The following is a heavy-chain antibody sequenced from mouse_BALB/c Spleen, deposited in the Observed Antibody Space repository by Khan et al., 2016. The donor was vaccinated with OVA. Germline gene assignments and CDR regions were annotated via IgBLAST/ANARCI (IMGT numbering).Heavy chain of an antibody. CDR2: INTNTGEP. CDR1: GYTFTNYG. V-gene: IGHV9-3*02. D-gene: IGHD1-1*01. CDR3: ARGKYWGSNAGCVD. J-gene: IGHJ3*01. Sequence: LVESGPELKKPGETVKISCKASGYTFTNYGMNWVKQAPGKGLKWMGWINTNTGEPTYAEEFKGRFAFSLETSASTAYLQINNLKNEDTATXGGARGKYWGSNAGCVDWGQGTLVTVSA.